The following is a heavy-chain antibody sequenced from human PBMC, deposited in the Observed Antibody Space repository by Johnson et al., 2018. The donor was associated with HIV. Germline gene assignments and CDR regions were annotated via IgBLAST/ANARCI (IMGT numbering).Heavy chain of an antibody. Sequence: VQLVESGGGVVQPGGSLRLSCAASGFTFSSYAMSWVRQAPGKGLQWVSSISGSGGSTYYADSVKGRFTISRDNSKNTLYLQVNSLRAEDTAIYYCARFEGFITTLRVVGDAFDIWGQGTMVTVSS. D-gene: IGHD3-10*01. J-gene: IGHJ3*02. V-gene: IGHV3-23*04. CDR2: ISGSGGST. CDR3: ARFEGFITTLRVVGDAFDI. CDR1: GFTFSSYA.